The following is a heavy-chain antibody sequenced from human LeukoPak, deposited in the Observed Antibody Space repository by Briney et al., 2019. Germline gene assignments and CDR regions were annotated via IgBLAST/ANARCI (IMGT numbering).Heavy chain of an antibody. CDR2: INHSGST. CDR1: GGSFSGYY. Sequence: PSETLSLTCAVYGGSFSGYYWSWIRQPPGKGLEWIGEINHSGSTNYNPSLKSRVTISVDTSKNQFSLKLSSVTAADTAVYYCARNRGDYDYYYYYMDVWGKGTTVTVSS. J-gene: IGHJ6*03. CDR3: ARNRGDYDYYYYYMDV. D-gene: IGHD4-17*01. V-gene: IGHV4-34*01.